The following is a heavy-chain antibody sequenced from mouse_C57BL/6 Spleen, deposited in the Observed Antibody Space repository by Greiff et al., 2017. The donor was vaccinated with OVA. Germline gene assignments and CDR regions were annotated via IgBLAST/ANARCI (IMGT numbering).Heavy chain of an antibody. V-gene: IGHV5-16*01. CDR1: GFTFSDYY. CDR3: ARIYDGYPDY. D-gene: IGHD2-3*01. J-gene: IGHJ2*01. Sequence: EVKVVESEGGLVQPGSSMKLSCTASGFTFSDYYMAWVRQVPEKGLEWVANINYDGSSTYYLDSLKGRFIISRDNAKNILYLQMSSLKSEDTATYYCARIYDGYPDYWGQGTTLTVSS. CDR2: INYDGSST.